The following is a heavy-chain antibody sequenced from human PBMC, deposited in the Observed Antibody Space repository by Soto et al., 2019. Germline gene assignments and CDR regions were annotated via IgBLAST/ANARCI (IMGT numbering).Heavy chain of an antibody. J-gene: IGHJ5*02. Sequence: GESLKISCMASGDDFSTFWIAWVRQMPGRGLEWMGVIYPDDSDVTYSPSFQGQVTISVDKSMTTAYLHWSSLRASDTATYYCAIHSNAGWFDPRCKGPPCTVSS. CDR1: GDDFSTFW. CDR3: AIHSNAGWFDP. V-gene: IGHV5-51*01. CDR2: IYPDDSDV. D-gene: IGHD4-4*01.